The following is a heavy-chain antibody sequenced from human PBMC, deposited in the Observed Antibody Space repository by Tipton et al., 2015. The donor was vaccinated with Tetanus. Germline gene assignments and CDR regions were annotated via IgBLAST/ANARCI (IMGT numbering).Heavy chain of an antibody. Sequence: SLRLSCAASGFTFSSYAMSWVRQAPGKGLEWVSAISGSGGSTYYADSVKGRFTISRDNSKNTLYLQMNSLRAEDTAVYYCAKVGGIVVVIPNAFDIWGQGTMVTASS. CDR1: GFTFSSYA. V-gene: IGHV3-23*01. CDR3: AKVGGIVVVIPNAFDI. J-gene: IGHJ3*02. CDR2: ISGSGGST. D-gene: IGHD3-22*01.